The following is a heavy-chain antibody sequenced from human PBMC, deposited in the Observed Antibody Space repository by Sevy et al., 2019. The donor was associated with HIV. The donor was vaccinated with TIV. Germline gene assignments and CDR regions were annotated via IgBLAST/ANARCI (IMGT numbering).Heavy chain of an antibody. J-gene: IGHJ5*02. CDR1: GGSISGYY. D-gene: IGHD3-10*01. V-gene: IGHV4-59*01. CDR3: TRDRYTLVRGIIMTWFDH. CDR2: THSNGNT. Sequence: SETLSLTCTVSGGSISGYYWSWIRQSPGKGLEWIAYTHSNGNTNYNPSLKSRVTISIDTSKNQFSLKLSSVTAADTAVYYCTRDRYTLVRGIIMTWFDHWGQGTLVTVSS.